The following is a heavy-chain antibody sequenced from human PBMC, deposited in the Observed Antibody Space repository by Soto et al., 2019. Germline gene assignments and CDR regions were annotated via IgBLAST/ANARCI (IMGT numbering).Heavy chain of an antibody. J-gene: IGHJ5*02. V-gene: IGHV5-51*01. D-gene: IGHD2-2*01. CDR1: GYSFTSYW. CDR2: IYPGDSDT. CDR3: ARGYCTTTICDPWFDP. Sequence: GESLKISCKGSGYSFTSYWIGWVRQMPGKGLEWMGIIYPGDSDTRYSPSFQGQVTISADKSITTAYLQWTSLQASDTAVYYCARGYCTTTICDPWFDPWGQGTLVTLSS.